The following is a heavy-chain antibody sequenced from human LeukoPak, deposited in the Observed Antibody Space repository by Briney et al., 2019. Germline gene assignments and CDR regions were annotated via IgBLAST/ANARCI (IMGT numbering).Heavy chain of an antibody. CDR3: ARMRSYWYFDL. J-gene: IGHJ2*01. V-gene: IGHV4-39*07. CDR1: GDSISSSSYF. D-gene: IGHD2-15*01. CDR2: SYYTGNT. Sequence: SETLSLTCTVSGDSISSSSYFWGWVRQSPGQGLEWIGTSYYTGNTYYNPSLKSRVTISLDTSRNQFSLRLTSVIVAATALYYCARMRSYWYFDLWGRGTLVAVSS.